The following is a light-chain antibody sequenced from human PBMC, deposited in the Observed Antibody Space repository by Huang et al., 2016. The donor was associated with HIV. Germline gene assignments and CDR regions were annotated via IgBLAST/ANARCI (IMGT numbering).Light chain of an antibody. CDR2: WAS. V-gene: IGKV4-1*01. CDR3: QQYYDTPLT. Sequence: DIVMTQSPESLAVSLGERAAINCRSSQSVLDSYNNKNYLAWYQQKPGQPPRLRIYWASTRESGVPARFLGTGSGTDFTLTISSLQAEDMAVYFCQQYYDTPLTFGPGTKVDIK. CDR1: QSVLDSYNNKNY. J-gene: IGKJ3*01.